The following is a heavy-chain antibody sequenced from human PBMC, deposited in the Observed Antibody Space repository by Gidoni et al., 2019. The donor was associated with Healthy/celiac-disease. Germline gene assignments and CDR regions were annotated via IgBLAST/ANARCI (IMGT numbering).Heavy chain of an antibody. D-gene: IGHD3-22*01. V-gene: IGHV1-69-2*01. CDR3: ATEPYYYDSSGYHRGCGSLDY. CDR2: VDHEDGET. J-gene: IGHJ4*02. Sequence: VQQAPGKGLEWMGLVDHEDGETIYAEKFQGRVTITADTSTDTAYMELSSLRSEDTAVYYCATEPYYYDSSGYHRGCGSLDYWGQGTLVTVSS.